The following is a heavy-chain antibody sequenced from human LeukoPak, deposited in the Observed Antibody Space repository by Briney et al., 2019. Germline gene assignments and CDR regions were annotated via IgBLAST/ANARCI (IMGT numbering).Heavy chain of an antibody. V-gene: IGHV1-2*02. CDR3: ARSYKVGATIADY. Sequence: GSVKVSCKASGYTFTGYYMHWVRQAPGQGLEWMGWINPNSGGTNYAQKFQGRVTMTRDTSISTAYMELSRLRSDDTAVYYCARSYKVGATIADYWGQGTLVTVSS. J-gene: IGHJ4*02. CDR1: GYTFTGYY. CDR2: INPNSGGT. D-gene: IGHD1-26*01.